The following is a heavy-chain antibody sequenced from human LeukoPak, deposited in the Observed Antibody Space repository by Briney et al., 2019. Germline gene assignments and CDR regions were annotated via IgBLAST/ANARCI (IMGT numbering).Heavy chain of an antibody. J-gene: IGHJ5*02. D-gene: IGHD3-9*01. V-gene: IGHV4-61*01. CDR2: IYYSGNT. CDR3: ARDEVDFDNDHRFDP. CDR1: GGSVSSGSYH. Sequence: SETLSLTCSVSGGSVSSGSYHWSWIRQPPGKGLEWIGCIYYSGNTNYNPSLKSRVTISVDTSKNQFSLKLNSVTAAGTAVYYCARDEVDFDNDHRFDPWGQGTLVTVSS.